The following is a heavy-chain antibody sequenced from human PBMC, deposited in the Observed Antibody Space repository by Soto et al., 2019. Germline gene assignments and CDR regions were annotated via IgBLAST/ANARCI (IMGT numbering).Heavy chain of an antibody. D-gene: IGHD3-3*01. CDR1: GGTFSSYA. Sequence: SVKVSCKASGGTFSSYAISWVRQAPGQGLEWMGGIIPIFGTANYAQKFQGRVTITADKSTSTAYMELSSLRSEDTAVYYCASPAYDFWSGYVYGTDVRGPATTVTLSS. J-gene: IGHJ6*02. CDR3: ASPAYDFWSGYVYGTDV. V-gene: IGHV1-69*06. CDR2: IIPIFGTA.